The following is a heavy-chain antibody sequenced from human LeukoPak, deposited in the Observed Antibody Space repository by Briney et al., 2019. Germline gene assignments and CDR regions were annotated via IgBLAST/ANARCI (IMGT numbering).Heavy chain of an antibody. J-gene: IGHJ4*02. CDR1: GFTFTSSA. CDR3: AAGDYYDSSGYPLEY. D-gene: IGHD3-22*01. Sequence: KISCKASGFTFTSSAMQWVRQARGQRLEWIGWIVVGSGNTNYAQKFQERVTITRDMSTSTAYMELSSLRSEDTAVYYCAAGDYYDSSGYPLEYWGQGTLVTVSS. V-gene: IGHV1-58*02. CDR2: IVVGSGNT.